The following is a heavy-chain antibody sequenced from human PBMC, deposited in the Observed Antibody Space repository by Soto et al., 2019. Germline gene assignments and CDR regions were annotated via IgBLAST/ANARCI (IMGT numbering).Heavy chain of an antibody. CDR2: IDPSDSYT. V-gene: IGHV5-10-1*01. CDR3: ATHSGIRGYYDTLTARYYSYGMDV. Sequence: EVQLVQSGAEVKKPGESLRISCKGSGYSFTSYWISWVRQMPGKGLEWMGRIDPSDSYTNYSPSFQGHVTISVDKSISTAYLQLSSLKASDTAMYYCATHSGIRGYYDTLTARYYSYGMDVWGQGTTVTVSS. J-gene: IGHJ6*02. D-gene: IGHD3-9*01. CDR1: GYSFTSYW.